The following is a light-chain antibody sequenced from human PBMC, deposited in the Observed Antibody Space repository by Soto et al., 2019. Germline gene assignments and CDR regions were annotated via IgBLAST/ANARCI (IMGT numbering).Light chain of an antibody. CDR3: AAWDGSLNGYV. CDR2: STN. V-gene: IGLV1-44*01. Sequence: QSVLTQPPSASGTPGQRVTISCSGSSSNIEGNYVYWYQQFPGTAPNLLIYSTNERPSGVPDRFSGSKSGTSASLAISGLQSEDEADYHCAAWDGSLNGYVFGSGTKLTVL. CDR1: SSNIEGNY. J-gene: IGLJ1*01.